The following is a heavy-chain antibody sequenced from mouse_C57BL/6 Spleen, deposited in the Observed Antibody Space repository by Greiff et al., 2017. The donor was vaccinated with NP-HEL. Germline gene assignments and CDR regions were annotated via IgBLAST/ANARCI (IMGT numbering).Heavy chain of an antibody. V-gene: IGHV6-3*01. CDR1: GFTFSNYW. D-gene: IGHD1-1*01. Sequence: EVKLMESGGGLVQPGGSMKLSCVASGFTFSNYWMNWVRQSPEKGLEWVAQIRLKSDNYATHYAESVKGRFTISRDDSKSSVYLQMNNLRAEDTGIYYCTVHIYYYGSTDYWGQGTTLTVSS. CDR3: TVHIYYYGSTDY. J-gene: IGHJ2*01. CDR2: IRLKSDNYAT.